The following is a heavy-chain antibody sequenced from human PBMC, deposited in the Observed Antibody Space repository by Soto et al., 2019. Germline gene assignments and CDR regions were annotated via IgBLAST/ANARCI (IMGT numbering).Heavy chain of an antibody. V-gene: IGHV1-8*01. Sequence: ASVKVSCKASGYTFTSYYINWVRQATGQGLERKGWMNPNSGNTGYAQKFQGRVTMTRNTSISTAYMELSSLRSEDTAVYYCARGIEDIVAVPAAITYWFDPWGQGTLVTVSS. J-gene: IGHJ5*02. CDR3: ARGIEDIVAVPAAITYWFDP. CDR2: MNPNSGNT. CDR1: GYTFTSYY. D-gene: IGHD2-2*02.